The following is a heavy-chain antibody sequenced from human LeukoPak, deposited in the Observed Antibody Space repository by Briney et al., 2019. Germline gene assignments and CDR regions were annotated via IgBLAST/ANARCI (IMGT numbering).Heavy chain of an antibody. V-gene: IGHV1-8*01. Sequence: ASVKVSCKASGYTFTSYDINWVRQATGQGLEWMGWMNPNSGNTGYAQKFQGRVTMTRNTSISTAYMELSSLRSEDTAVYYCARGGGVVATMYYYYGMDVWGQGTTVTASS. CDR3: ARGGGVVATMYYYYGMDV. CDR1: GYTFTSYD. J-gene: IGHJ6*02. D-gene: IGHD5-12*01. CDR2: MNPNSGNT.